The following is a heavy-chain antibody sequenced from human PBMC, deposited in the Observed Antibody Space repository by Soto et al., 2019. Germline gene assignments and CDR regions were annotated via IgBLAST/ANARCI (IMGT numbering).Heavy chain of an antibody. CDR2: ISGSGGST. CDR1: GFTFSSYA. D-gene: IGHD5-18*01. V-gene: IGHV3-23*01. J-gene: IGHJ4*02. Sequence: GGSLRLSCAASGFTFSSYAMSWVRQAPGKGLGWVSAISGSGGSTYYADSVKGRFTISRDNSKNTLYLQMNSLRAEDTAVYYCAKDLEGYSYGYMAETFFDYWGQGTLVTVSS. CDR3: AKDLEGYSYGYMAETFFDY.